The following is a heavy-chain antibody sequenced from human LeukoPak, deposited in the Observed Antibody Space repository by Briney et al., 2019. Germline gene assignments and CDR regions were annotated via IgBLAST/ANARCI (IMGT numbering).Heavy chain of an antibody. V-gene: IGHV5-51*01. D-gene: IGHD5-12*01. CDR1: GYRFSNYW. J-gene: IGHJ3*01. Sequence: KPGESLKISCKNSGYRFSNYWIGWVRQMPGKGLEWMGIIYPDDSDTRYSPSFQGQVTISADKSISTVYLQWSSLRASDTAMYYCARHKAERGSSGYDWGAFDVWGQGTMVTVSS. CDR2: IYPDDSDT. CDR3: ARHKAERGSSGYDWGAFDV.